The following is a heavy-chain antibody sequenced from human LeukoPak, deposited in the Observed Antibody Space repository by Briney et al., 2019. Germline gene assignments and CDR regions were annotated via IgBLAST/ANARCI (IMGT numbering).Heavy chain of an antibody. J-gene: IGHJ6*04. D-gene: IGHD4/OR15-4a*01. Sequence: SETLSLTCTVSGGSISTYYWSRIRQFPGKGLEWIGYNSHSGSTNYNPSLKSRVTISVDTSKNQFSLKLSSVTAADTAVYSCARVFVWCMDVWGKGTTVTVST. CDR1: GGSISTYY. CDR3: ARVFVWCMDV. CDR2: NSHSGST. V-gene: IGHV4-59*01.